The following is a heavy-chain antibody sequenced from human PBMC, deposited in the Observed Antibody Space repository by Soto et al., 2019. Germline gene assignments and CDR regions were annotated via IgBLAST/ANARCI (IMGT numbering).Heavy chain of an antibody. CDR3: ARDTAMVGNYGMDV. D-gene: IGHD5-18*01. V-gene: IGHV3-30-3*01. J-gene: IGHJ6*02. CDR2: ISYDGSNK. Sequence: QVQLVESGGGVVQPGRSLRLSCAASGFTFSSYAMHWVRQAPGKGLEWVAVISYDGSNKYYADSVKGRFTISRDNSKNKLYLQMNSLRAEDTAVYYCARDTAMVGNYGMDVWGQGTTVTVSS. CDR1: GFTFSSYA.